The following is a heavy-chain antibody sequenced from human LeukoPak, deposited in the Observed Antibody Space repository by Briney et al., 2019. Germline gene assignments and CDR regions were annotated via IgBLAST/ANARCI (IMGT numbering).Heavy chain of an antibody. J-gene: IGHJ4*02. CDR1: GGSFRGYY. Sequence: SETLSLTCAVYGGSFRGYYWSWIRQPPGKGLEWIGEINHSGITNYNPSLKSRVTISVDTSKNQFSLKLNSVTAADTALYYCARAATDSGYDWTTFDYWGQGTLVTDSS. CDR3: ARAATDSGYDWTTFDY. V-gene: IGHV4-34*01. CDR2: INHSGIT. D-gene: IGHD5-12*01.